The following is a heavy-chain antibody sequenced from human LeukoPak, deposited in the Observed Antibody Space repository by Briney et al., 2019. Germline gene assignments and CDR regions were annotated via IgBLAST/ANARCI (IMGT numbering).Heavy chain of an antibody. V-gene: IGHV3-23*01. CDR1: GCNFSRYA. J-gene: IGHJ4*02. CDR2: VTGSGGST. D-gene: IGHD3-10*01. Sequence: GGSLRLTCAASGCNFSRYAMNWVRQATAKGLEWLSAVTGSGGSTYYADSVKGRFTISRDNSKNTLYLQLNSLRAEDTALYFCAKDRPTYSSGSPIDFWGQGTLVTVSS. CDR3: AKDRPTYSSGSPIDF.